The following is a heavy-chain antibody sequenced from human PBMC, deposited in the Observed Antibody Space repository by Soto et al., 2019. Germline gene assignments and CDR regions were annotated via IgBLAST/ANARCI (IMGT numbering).Heavy chain of an antibody. V-gene: IGHV3-23*01. D-gene: IGHD2-8*01. CDR2: ISGSGGST. CDR1: GFTFSSYA. CDR3: AKGLSRPIGVLMVYAILPLYSYYGMDV. J-gene: IGHJ6*02. Sequence: PGGSLRLSCAASGFTFSSYAMSWVRQAPGKGLEWVSAISGSGGSTYYADSVKGRFTISRDNSKNTLYLQMNSLRAEDTAVYYCAKGLSRPIGVLMVYAILPLYSYYGMDVWGQGTTVTVSS.